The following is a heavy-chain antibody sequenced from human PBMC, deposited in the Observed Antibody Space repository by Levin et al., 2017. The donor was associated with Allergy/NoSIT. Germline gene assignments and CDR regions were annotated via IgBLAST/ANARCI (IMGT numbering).Heavy chain of an antibody. CDR2: INPSGGST. CDR1: GYTFTSYY. CDR3: ARVWGAYYYDSSGYPLDY. D-gene: IGHD3-22*01. Sequence: GGSLRLSCKASGYTFTSYYMHWVRQAPGQGLEWMGIINPSGGSTSYAQKFQGRVTMTRDTSTSTVYMELSSLRSEDTAVYYCARVWGAYYYDSSGYPLDYWGQGTLVTVSS. V-gene: IGHV1-46*01. J-gene: IGHJ4*02.